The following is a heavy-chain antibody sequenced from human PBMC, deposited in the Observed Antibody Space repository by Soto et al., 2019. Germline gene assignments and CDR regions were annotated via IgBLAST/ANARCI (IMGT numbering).Heavy chain of an antibody. Sequence: VQLVESGGGLVQPGGSLRLSCAASGFAFSSYTMNWVRQAPGKGLEWISFIGVSSSSMYYADSVKGRFTISRDDARNSLFLQMSSLRAEDTAVYYCVRDHLWAFDIWGQGTMLTVSS. J-gene: IGHJ3*02. CDR1: GFAFSSYT. CDR2: IGVSSSSM. V-gene: IGHV3-48*01. CDR3: VRDHLWAFDI.